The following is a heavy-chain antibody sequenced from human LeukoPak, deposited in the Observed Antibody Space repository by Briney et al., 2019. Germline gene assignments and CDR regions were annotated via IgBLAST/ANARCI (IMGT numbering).Heavy chain of an antibody. D-gene: IGHD1-1*01. CDR3: AKATTRGGTSNYYYYGMDV. CDR2: ISGDGDLT. V-gene: IGHV3-23*01. Sequence: GGSLRLSCEASGFTFGTYAMTWVRQGPGKGLEWGSVISGDGDLTYYTNSVKGRFTISRDNSKNTLYLQMNSLRADDTALYYCAKATTRGGTSNYYYYGMDVWGHGTTVTVSS. CDR1: GFTFGTYA. J-gene: IGHJ6*02.